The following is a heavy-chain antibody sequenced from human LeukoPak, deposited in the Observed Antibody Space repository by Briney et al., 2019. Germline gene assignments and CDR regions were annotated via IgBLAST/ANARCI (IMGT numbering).Heavy chain of an antibody. CDR2: INSDYSTT. D-gene: IGHD2-2*01. J-gene: IGHJ6*02. CDR3: AKDRYYALDV. Sequence: PGGSLRLSCEASGFTFSNTWMHWVRQAPGEGLVWVSRINSDYSTTYADSVKGRFTISRDNAKNTLYLQMHSLRAEDTAVYYCAKDRYYALDVWGQGTTVTVSS. CDR1: GFTFSNTW. V-gene: IGHV3-74*01.